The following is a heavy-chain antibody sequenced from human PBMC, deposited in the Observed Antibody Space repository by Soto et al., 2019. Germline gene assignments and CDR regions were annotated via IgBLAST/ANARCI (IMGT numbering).Heavy chain of an antibody. CDR3: ARYGGYCSSTSCYSYGMDV. V-gene: IGHV3-48*03. Sequence: GGSLRLSCAASGFTLSSYEMNWVRQAPGKGLEWVSYISSSGSIIYYADSVKGRFTISRDNAENSLYLQMNSLRAEDTAVYYCARYGGYCSSTSCYSYGMDVWGQGTTVTVSS. CDR1: GFTLSSYE. CDR2: ISSSGSII. J-gene: IGHJ6*02. D-gene: IGHD2-2*01.